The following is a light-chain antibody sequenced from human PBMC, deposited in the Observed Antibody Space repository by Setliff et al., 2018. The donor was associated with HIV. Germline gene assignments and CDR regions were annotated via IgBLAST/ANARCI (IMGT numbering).Light chain of an antibody. J-gene: IGLJ1*01. Sequence: QSALTQPASVSGSPGQSITISCTGTSSDVGLYNFVSWYQQHPGKVPKLIIYDVTNRPSGISHRFSGAKPGNTASLTISGLQADDEADYYCSSFRTSRKFVFGTGTKVTVL. CDR1: SSDVGLYNF. CDR3: SSFRTSRKFV. CDR2: DVT. V-gene: IGLV2-14*01.